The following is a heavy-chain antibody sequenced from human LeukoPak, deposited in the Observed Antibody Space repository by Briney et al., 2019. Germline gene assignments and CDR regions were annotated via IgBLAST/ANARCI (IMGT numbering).Heavy chain of an antibody. CDR3: ARRRGVVPAAPSHFDY. CDR2: INHSGST. V-gene: IGHV4-34*01. Sequence: SETLSLTCAVYGGSFSGYYWSWIRQPPGKGLEWIGEINHSGSTNYNPSLKSRVTISVDTSKNQFSLKLSSVTAADTAVYYCARRRGVVPAAPSHFDYWGQGTLVTVSS. J-gene: IGHJ4*02. D-gene: IGHD2-2*01. CDR1: GGSFSGYY.